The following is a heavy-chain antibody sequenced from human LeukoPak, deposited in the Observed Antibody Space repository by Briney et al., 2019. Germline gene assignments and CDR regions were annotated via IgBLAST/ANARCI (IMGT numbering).Heavy chain of an antibody. Sequence: GGSLRLSCAASGFTFSTYGMHWVRQAPGKGLEWVSFIRYVGINKYYADSVKGRFTISRDNSKNTLYLQMNSLRAEDTAVYYCAKDFFDYYGSGSYAPPFDYWGQGTLVTVSS. J-gene: IGHJ4*02. CDR1: GFTFSTYG. V-gene: IGHV3-30*02. CDR2: IRYVGINK. D-gene: IGHD3-10*01. CDR3: AKDFFDYYGSGSYAPPFDY.